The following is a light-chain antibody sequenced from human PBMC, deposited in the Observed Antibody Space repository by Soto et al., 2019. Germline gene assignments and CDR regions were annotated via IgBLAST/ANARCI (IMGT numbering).Light chain of an antibody. CDR2: GAS. J-gene: IGKJ1*01. Sequence: EIVMAQSPATLSVSPGEGVTLSCRAGQSVRSNLAWYQQKPGQAPRLLIYGASTRATGIPARFSGSGSGTEFTLSISSLQAEDVAVYYWQQYYNWPRTFGKGTKVDI. V-gene: IGKV3-15*01. CDR3: QQYYNWPRT. CDR1: QSVRSN.